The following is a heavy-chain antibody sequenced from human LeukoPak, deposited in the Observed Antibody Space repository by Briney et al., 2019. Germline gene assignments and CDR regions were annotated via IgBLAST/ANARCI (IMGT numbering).Heavy chain of an antibody. D-gene: IGHD3-10*01. Sequence: GASVKVSCKASGYTFTSYGISWVRQAPGQGLEWMGWISAYNGNTNYAQKLQGRVTMTTDTSTSTAYMELRSLRSDDTAVYYCARYGSGSYFLPHYGMDVWGQGTTVTVSS. V-gene: IGHV1-18*01. CDR2: ISAYNGNT. CDR3: ARYGSGSYFLPHYGMDV. J-gene: IGHJ6*02. CDR1: GYTFTSYG.